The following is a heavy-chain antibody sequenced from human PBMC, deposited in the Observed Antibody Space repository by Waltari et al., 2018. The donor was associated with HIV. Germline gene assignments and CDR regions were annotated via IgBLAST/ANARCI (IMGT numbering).Heavy chain of an antibody. J-gene: IGHJ6*02. CDR3: VKDGASTIFGVLNGMDV. CDR1: RITFDAYA. V-gene: IGHV3-9*01. Sequence: EVQLVESGGGSVQPGRSLRLPCTASRITFDAYAMHWVRQPPGKGLEWVSGISWNSGDIAYADSVKGRFTISRDNTKNSLFLQMNSVRVEDTALYYCVKDGASTIFGVLNGMDVWGQGATVTVSS. D-gene: IGHD3-3*01. CDR2: ISWNSGDI.